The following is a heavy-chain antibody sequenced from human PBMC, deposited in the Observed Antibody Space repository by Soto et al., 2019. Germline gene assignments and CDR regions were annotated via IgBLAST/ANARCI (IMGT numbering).Heavy chain of an antibody. CDR2: IHYSGST. CDR1: GGSITGYY. D-gene: IGHD4-4*01. J-gene: IGHJ5*02. V-gene: IGHV4-59*08. Sequence: QVQLQESGPGLVQPSETLSLTCTVSGGSITGYYWSWIRQPPGKGPEWIGNIHYSGSTNYNPSLKSRGTTAVDTSKNQFSLRLSSVTAAETAVYYCARHSYYSNPLRFDPWGQGTLVTVSS. CDR3: ARHSYYSNPLRFDP.